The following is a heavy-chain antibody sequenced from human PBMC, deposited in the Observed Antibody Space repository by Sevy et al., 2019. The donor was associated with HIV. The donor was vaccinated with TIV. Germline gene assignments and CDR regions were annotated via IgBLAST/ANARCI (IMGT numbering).Heavy chain of an antibody. CDR1: GFTFSSYG. CDR3: AKAAIAAASTGDEDY. J-gene: IGHJ4*02. Sequence: GGSLRLSCAASGFTFSSYGMHWVRQAPGKGLEWVAVISYDGSNKYYADSVKGRFTISRDNSKNTLYLQMNSLRAEDTAVYYCAKAAIAAASTGDEDYWGQGTLVTISS. D-gene: IGHD6-13*01. CDR2: ISYDGSNK. V-gene: IGHV3-30*18.